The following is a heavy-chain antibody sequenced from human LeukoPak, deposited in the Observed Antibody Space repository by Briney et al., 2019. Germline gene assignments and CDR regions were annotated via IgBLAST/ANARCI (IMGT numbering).Heavy chain of an antibody. J-gene: IGHJ3*01. CDR3: AKDQFARNGVYDAIDV. Sequence: GGSLRLSCAASGFIFSDYAMSWVRQAPGKGLEWVAVVSGPGHDTYYADSVKGRFTISRDNSKNTLYLQMNSPRAEDTAVYYRAKDQFARNGVYDAIDVWGQGKMVTVSS. CDR2: VSGPGHDT. CDR1: GFIFSDYA. D-gene: IGHD2-8*01. V-gene: IGHV3-23*01.